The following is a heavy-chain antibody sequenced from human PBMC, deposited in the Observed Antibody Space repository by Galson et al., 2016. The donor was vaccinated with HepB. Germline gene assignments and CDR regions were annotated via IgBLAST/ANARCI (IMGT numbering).Heavy chain of an antibody. D-gene: IGHD3-10*01. CDR2: TSTLVDST. J-gene: IGHJ4*02. CDR3: VRVIRATAGSDY. Sequence: SLRLSCAASGFIFSNSVMSWVRQAPGKGLEWVSVTSTLVDSTYYADSVKGRFTVSRDNSKNTLYLQMTSLRPEDTAVYYCVRVIRATAGSDYWGQGTLVTVSS. V-gene: IGHV3-23*01. CDR1: GFIFSNSV.